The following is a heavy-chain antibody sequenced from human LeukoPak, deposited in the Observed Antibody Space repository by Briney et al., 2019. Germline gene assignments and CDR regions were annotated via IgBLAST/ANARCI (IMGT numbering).Heavy chain of an antibody. CDR2: TSGSGDDT. J-gene: IGHJ4*02. CDR1: GFTFSSYG. D-gene: IGHD2-15*01. CDR3: AKKRSSGGATQFDY. V-gene: IGHV3-23*01. Sequence: GGSLRLSCVASGFTFSSYGMSWVRQAPGKGLEWVSSTSGSGDDTYYADSVKGRFTLSRDNSKNTLYLQMNSLRADDTAVYYCAKKRSSGGATQFDYWGQGTPVTVSS.